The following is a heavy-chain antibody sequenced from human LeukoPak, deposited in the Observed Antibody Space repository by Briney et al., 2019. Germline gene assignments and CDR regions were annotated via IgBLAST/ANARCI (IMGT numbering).Heavy chain of an antibody. CDR2: IKKDGSEK. CDR3: AKGIQTGYSFGMGV. V-gene: IGHV3-7*03. J-gene: IGHJ6*02. CDR1: GLTFSNYC. D-gene: IGHD5-18*01. Sequence: GGSLRLSCVVSGLTFSNYCMTWVRQAPGKGLEWVANIKKDGSEKFYVDSVKGRFTISRDNAKNSLYLQMNSLRAEDTALYYCAKGIQTGYSFGMGVWGQGTTVTVSS.